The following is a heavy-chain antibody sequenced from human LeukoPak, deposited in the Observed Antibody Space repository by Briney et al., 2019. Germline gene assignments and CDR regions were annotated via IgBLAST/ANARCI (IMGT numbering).Heavy chain of an antibody. CDR3: AKDFWSGYYPTY. CDR2: SGSGGST. Sequence: GGSLRLFCAASGFTFSSYAMSWVRQAPGKGLEWVSGSGSGGSTHYADSVKGRFTISRDNSKNTLYLQMNSLRAEDTAVYYCAKDFWSGYYPTYWGQGTLVTVSS. V-gene: IGHV3-23*01. D-gene: IGHD3-3*01. J-gene: IGHJ4*02. CDR1: GFTFSSYA.